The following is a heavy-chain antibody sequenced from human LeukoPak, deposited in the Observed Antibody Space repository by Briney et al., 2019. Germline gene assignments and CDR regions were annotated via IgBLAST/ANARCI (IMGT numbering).Heavy chain of an antibody. CDR1: GGSISSGSYY. CDR2: IYTSGST. V-gene: IGHV4-61*02. CDR3: ARSVRIAARNYYYYYMDV. J-gene: IGHJ6*03. D-gene: IGHD6-13*01. Sequence: SETLSLTCTVSGGSISSGSYYWSWIRQPAGKGLEWIGRIYTSGSTNYNPSLKGRVTISVDTSKNQFSLKLSSVTAADTAVYYCARSVRIAARNYYYYYMDVWGKGTTVTVSS.